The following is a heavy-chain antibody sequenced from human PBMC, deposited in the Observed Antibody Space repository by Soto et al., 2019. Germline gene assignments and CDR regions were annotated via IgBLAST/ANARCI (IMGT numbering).Heavy chain of an antibody. CDR1: GVTFSNYG. V-gene: IGHV3-33*06. Sequence: PLRLSCAASGVTFSNYGMHWVRKNPGKGLEWVAVIWYDGSYKYYADSVKGRFTISRDNSRTTLYLQMNSLRAEDTAVYYCAKDEGRYTYGLRDCWGQGTLVTGSS. J-gene: IGHJ4*02. D-gene: IGHD5-18*01. CDR2: IWYDGSYK. CDR3: AKDEGRYTYGLRDC.